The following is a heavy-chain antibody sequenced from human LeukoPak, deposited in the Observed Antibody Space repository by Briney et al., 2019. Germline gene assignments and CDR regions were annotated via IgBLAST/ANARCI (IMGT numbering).Heavy chain of an antibody. CDR2: ISSSSSYI. CDR3: AAGIAATLDY. V-gene: IGHV3-21*01. D-gene: IGHD6-13*01. CDR1: GFTSSSYS. Sequence: PGGSLRLSCAASGFTSSSYSMNWVRQAPGKGLEWVSSISSSSSYIYYADSVKGRFTISRDNAKNSLYLQMNSLRAEDTAVYYCAAGIAATLDYWGQGTLVTVSS. J-gene: IGHJ4*02.